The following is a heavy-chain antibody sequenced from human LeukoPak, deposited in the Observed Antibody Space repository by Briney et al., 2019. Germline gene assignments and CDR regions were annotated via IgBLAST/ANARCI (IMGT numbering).Heavy chain of an antibody. CDR1: GFTFSSYA. D-gene: IGHD2-21*02. J-gene: IGHJ4*02. Sequence: GGSLRLSCAASGFTFSSYAMHWVRQAPGKGLEYVSVISSNGHSTYYANSLKGRFIISRDNSKNTLYLQMGSLRAEDMAVYYCARARLVVTAFDYWGQGILVSVSS. CDR2: ISSNGHST. V-gene: IGHV3-64*01. CDR3: ARARLVVTAFDY.